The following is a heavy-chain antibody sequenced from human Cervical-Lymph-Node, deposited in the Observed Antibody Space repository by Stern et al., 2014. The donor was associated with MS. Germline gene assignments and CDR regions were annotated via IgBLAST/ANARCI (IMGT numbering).Heavy chain of an antibody. D-gene: IGHD4-11*01. CDR3: TRDDPMTTITSGDFDY. J-gene: IGHJ4*02. V-gene: IGHV3-73*01. CDR2: VVGKANNYAT. CDR1: GVSFSGST. Sequence: EVQLVESGGGLVQPGGSLKLSCAASGVSFSGSTMHWVRQASGRGLEWIGRVVGKANNYATAYAASMKGRFTVSRDDSKNTAYLQMNSLKSEDTAVYYCTRDDPMTTITSGDFDYWGQGTLVTVSS.